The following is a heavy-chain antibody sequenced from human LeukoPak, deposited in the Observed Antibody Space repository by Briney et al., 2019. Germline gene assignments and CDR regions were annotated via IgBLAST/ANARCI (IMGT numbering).Heavy chain of an antibody. J-gene: IGHJ5*02. D-gene: IGHD1-7*01. CDR3: ARVEDWNYSFDP. Sequence: ASVKVTCKASGYTFTGYYMHWVRQAPGQGLEWMGWINPNSGGTNYAQKFQGRVTMTRDTSISTAYMELSRLRSDDTAVYYCARVEDWNYSFDPWGQGTLVTVSS. V-gene: IGHV1-2*02. CDR1: GYTFTGYY. CDR2: INPNSGGT.